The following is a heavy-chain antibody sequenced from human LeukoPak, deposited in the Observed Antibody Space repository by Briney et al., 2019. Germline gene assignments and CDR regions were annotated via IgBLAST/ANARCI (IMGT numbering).Heavy chain of an antibody. CDR2: ISGSGGST. J-gene: IGHJ4*02. Sequence: GGSLRLSCAASGFTFSSYAMSWVRQAPGKGLEWVSAISGSGGSTYYADSVKGRFTISRDNSKNTLYLQMNSLRAEDTAVYYCAKDVTYYDSSGAIFDYWGQGTLVTVSS. V-gene: IGHV3-23*01. CDR3: AKDVTYYDSSGAIFDY. D-gene: IGHD3-22*01. CDR1: GFTFSSYA.